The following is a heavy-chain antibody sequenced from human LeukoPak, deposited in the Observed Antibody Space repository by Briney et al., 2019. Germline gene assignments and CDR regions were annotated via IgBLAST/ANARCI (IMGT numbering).Heavy chain of an antibody. CDR1: GGSFSGYY. CDR3: ARGPPSSSWFYYYYYMDV. J-gene: IGHJ6*03. V-gene: IGHV4-34*01. CDR2: INHSGST. Sequence: SETLSLTCAVYGGSFSGYYWSWIRQPPGKGLEWIGEINHSGSTNYNPSLKSRVTISVDTSKNQFSLKLSSVTAADTAVYYCARGPPSSSWFYYYYYMDVWGKGTTVTVSS. D-gene: IGHD6-13*01.